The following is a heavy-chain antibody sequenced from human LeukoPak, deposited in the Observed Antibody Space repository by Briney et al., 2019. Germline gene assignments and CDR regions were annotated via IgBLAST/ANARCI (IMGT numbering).Heavy chain of an antibody. V-gene: IGHV4-39*01. D-gene: IGHD5-24*01. J-gene: IGHJ6*02. CDR1: GGSISSSSYY. CDR2: IYYSGST. Sequence: SETLSLTCTVSGGSISSSSYYWGWIRQPPGKGLAWIGSIYYSGSTYYNPSLKSRVTISVDTSKNQFSLKLSSVTAADTAVYYCASLGGMATTGTSDYYYGMDVWGQGTTVTVSS. CDR3: ASLGGMATTGTSDYYYGMDV.